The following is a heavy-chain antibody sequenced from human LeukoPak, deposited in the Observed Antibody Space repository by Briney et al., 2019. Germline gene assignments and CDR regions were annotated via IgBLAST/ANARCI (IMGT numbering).Heavy chain of an antibody. CDR3: AREGTTYYYDSSGYSRSNFDY. Sequence: ASVKVSGKASGYTFTGYYMHWVRQAPGQGLEWMGWINPNSGGTNYAQKFQGRVTMTRDTSISTAYMELSRLRSDDTAVYYCAREGTTYYYDSSGYSRSNFDYWGQGTLVTVSS. V-gene: IGHV1-2*02. J-gene: IGHJ4*02. CDR1: GYTFTGYY. CDR2: INPNSGGT. D-gene: IGHD3-22*01.